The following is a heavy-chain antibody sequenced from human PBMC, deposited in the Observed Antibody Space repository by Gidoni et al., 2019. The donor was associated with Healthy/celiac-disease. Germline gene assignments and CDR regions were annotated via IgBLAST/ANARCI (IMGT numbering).Heavy chain of an antibody. Sequence: QLQLQESGPGLVKPSETLSLTCTVSGGSISSSSYYWGWIRQPPGKGLEWIGSIYYSGSTYYTPSLKSRVTISVDTSKNQFSLKLSSVTAADTAVYYCARQRQWKGYYYYGMDVWGQGTTVTVSS. D-gene: IGHD6-19*01. CDR2: IYYSGST. J-gene: IGHJ6*02. CDR3: ARQRQWKGYYYYGMDV. CDR1: GGSISSSSYY. V-gene: IGHV4-39*01.